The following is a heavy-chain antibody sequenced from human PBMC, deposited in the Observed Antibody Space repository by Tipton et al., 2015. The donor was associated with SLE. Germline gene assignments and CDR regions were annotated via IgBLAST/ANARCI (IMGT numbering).Heavy chain of an antibody. V-gene: IGHV3-23*01. CDR2: ISGSGGST. CDR3: ANKDAASFDY. J-gene: IGHJ4*02. CDR1: GFTFSSFA. Sequence: SLRLSCAASGFTFSSFALSWVRQAPGKGLEWVSAISGSGGSTYYADSVKGRFTISRDNSKNTLYLQMNSLRAEDTGVYFCANKDAASFDYWGQGTLVTVSS.